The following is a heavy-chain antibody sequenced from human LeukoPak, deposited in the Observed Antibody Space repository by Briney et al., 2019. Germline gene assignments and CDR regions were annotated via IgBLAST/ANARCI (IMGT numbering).Heavy chain of an antibody. CDR3: ARGNLYYYGSGSFYDFDY. J-gene: IGHJ4*02. Sequence: PSETLSLTCAVSGGSISSSNWWSWVRQPPGKGLAWIGEIYHSGSTNYNPSLKSRVTISVDKSKNQFSLKLSSVTVADTAVYYCARGNLYYYGSGSFYDFDYWGQGTLVTVSS. V-gene: IGHV4-4*02. CDR2: IYHSGST. D-gene: IGHD3-10*01. CDR1: GGSISSSNW.